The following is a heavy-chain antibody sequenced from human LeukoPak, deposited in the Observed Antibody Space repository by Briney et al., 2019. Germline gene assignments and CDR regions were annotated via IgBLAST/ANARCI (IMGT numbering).Heavy chain of an antibody. CDR1: GFPFSTYS. J-gene: IGHJ4*02. CDR3: ARTPYYSNYGTLDY. CDR2: ISSSSSYT. D-gene: IGHD4-11*01. V-gene: IGHV3-21*05. Sequence: GGSLRLSCTVSGFPFSTYSMNWVRQAPGKGLEWVSYISSSSSYTNYADSVKGRFTISRDNAKNSLYLQMNSLRAEDTAVYYCARTPYYSNYGTLDYWGQGTLVTVSS.